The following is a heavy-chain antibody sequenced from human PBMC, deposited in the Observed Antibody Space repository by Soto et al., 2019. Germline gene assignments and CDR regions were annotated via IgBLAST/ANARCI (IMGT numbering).Heavy chain of an antibody. CDR3: ARGERTYYYDSSGYYYGRAFDY. CDR2: IYYSGST. CDR1: GGSISSGDYY. D-gene: IGHD3-22*01. J-gene: IGHJ4*02. V-gene: IGHV4-30-4*01. Sequence: SETLSLTCTVSGGSISSGDYYWSWIRQPPGKDLEWIGYIYYSGSTYYNPSLKSRVTISVDTSKNQFSLKLSSVTAADTAVYYCARGERTYYYDSSGYYYGRAFDYWGQGTLVTVSS.